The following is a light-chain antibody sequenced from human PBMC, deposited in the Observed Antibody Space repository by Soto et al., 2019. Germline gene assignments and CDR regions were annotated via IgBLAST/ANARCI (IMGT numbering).Light chain of an antibody. CDR1: HSVSSSY. J-gene: IGKJ1*01. CDR2: GAS. Sequence: EIVLTQSPGTLSLSPGERATLSCRASHSVSSSYLAWYQQKPGQAPRLLIYGASSRATGIPDRFSGSGSGTDFTLTISRLEPEDFAVYYCQQYGSSPATFGQGTKVDIK. V-gene: IGKV3-20*01. CDR3: QQYGSSPAT.